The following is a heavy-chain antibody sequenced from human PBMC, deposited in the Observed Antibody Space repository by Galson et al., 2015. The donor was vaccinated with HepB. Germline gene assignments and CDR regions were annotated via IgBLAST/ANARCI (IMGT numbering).Heavy chain of an antibody. Sequence: SVKVSCKASGYTFTSYGISWVRQAPGQGLEWMGWISAYNGNTNYAQKLQGRVTMTTDTSTSTAYMELRSLRSDDTAVYYCARHRILRGYSGYDVDYWGQGTLVTVSS. CDR1: GYTFTSYG. V-gene: IGHV1-18*04. CDR3: ARHRILRGYSGYDVDY. D-gene: IGHD5-12*01. J-gene: IGHJ4*02. CDR2: ISAYNGNT.